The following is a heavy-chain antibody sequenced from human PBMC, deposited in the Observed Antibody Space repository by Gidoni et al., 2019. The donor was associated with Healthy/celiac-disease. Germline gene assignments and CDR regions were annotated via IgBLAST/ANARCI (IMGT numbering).Heavy chain of an antibody. CDR2: IYPSGSP. CDR1: GGSISSGSYY. V-gene: IGHV4-61*02. J-gene: IGHJ4*02. Sequence: QVQLQESGPGLVKPSQTLSLTCTVSGGSISSGSYYWSWIRQPAGKGLEWIGRIYPSGSPNYNPSLKGLVTISVATSKNQFSLKLSSVTAADTAVYYCARSPPYYYGSGSYYNGWGFDYWGQGTLVTVSS. CDR3: ARSPPYYYGSGSYYNGWGFDY. D-gene: IGHD3-10*01.